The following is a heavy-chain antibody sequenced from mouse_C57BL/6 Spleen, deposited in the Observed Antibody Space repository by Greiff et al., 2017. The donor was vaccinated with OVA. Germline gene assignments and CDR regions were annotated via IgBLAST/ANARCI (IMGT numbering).Heavy chain of an antibody. V-gene: IGHV5-6*01. CDR3: AREGPSRGSFDY. CDR2: ISSGGSYT. CDR1: GFTFSSYG. Sequence: EVKLMESGGDLVKPGGSLKLSCAASGFTFSSYGMSWVRQTPDKRLEWVATISSGGSYTYYPDSVKGRFTISRDNAKNTLYLQMSSLKSEDTAMYYCAREGPSRGSFDYWGQGTTLTVSS. J-gene: IGHJ2*01. D-gene: IGHD3-3*01.